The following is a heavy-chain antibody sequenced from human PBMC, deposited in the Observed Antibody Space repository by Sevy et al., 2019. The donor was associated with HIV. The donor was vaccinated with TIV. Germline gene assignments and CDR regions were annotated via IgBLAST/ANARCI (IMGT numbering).Heavy chain of an antibody. J-gene: IGHJ5*02. CDR3: ARVGNIVVIPAAWQFDP. CDR2: INAGNGNT. CDR1: GYTFTSYA. Sequence: ASVKVSCKASGYTFTSYAMHWVRQAPAQRREWMGWINAGNGNTKYSQKFQGRVTITRDTSASKAYMELSSLRSEDTAVYYCARVGNIVVIPAAWQFDPWGQGTLVTVSS. V-gene: IGHV1-3*01. D-gene: IGHD2-2*01.